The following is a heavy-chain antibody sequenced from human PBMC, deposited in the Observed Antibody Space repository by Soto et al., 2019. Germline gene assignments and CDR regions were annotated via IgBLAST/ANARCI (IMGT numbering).Heavy chain of an antibody. J-gene: IGHJ6*02. V-gene: IGHV3-21*01. D-gene: IGHD3-16*01. CDR2: ISSSSSYI. CDR3: GRDWDDYGWGSPPDYGMDV. Sequence: PGGSLRLSCAASGFTFSSYSMNWVRQAPGKGLEWVSSISSSSSYIYYADSVKGRFTISRDNSKNSLYLQMNSLRAEDTGVYYCGRDWDDYGWGSPPDYGMDVWGQGTTVTVSS. CDR1: GFTFSSYS.